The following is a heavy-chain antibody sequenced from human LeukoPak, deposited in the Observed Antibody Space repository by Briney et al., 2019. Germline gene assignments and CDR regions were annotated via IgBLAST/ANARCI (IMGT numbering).Heavy chain of an antibody. CDR3: ARVLGHSSGWYDY. D-gene: IGHD6-19*01. V-gene: IGHV4-38-2*02. CDR1: GYSIGSGYY. CDR2: ISYSGST. J-gene: IGHJ4*02. Sequence: SETLSLTCTVSGYSIGSGYYWGWIRQPPGKGLEFIGSISYSGSTYYNPSLKSRVTISIDTSKNEFSLKLASVTAADTAVYYCARVLGHSSGWYDYWGQGSLVTVSS.